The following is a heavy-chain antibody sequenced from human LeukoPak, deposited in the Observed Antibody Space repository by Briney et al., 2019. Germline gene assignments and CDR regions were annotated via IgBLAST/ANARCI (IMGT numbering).Heavy chain of an antibody. V-gene: IGHV3-23*01. J-gene: IGHJ4*02. D-gene: IGHD2-2*01. Sequence: GGSLRLSCAASGFTFSSFAMSWVRQAPGKGLEWVSTISGSGHNTHYADSVKGRFTISRDNSKNTLYLQMNSLRAEDRAVYYCAKAAYCTSTSCHFSGYAQRPLDSWGQGTLVTVSS. CDR3: AKAAYCTSTSCHFSGYAQRPLDS. CDR2: ISGSGHNT. CDR1: GFTFSSFA.